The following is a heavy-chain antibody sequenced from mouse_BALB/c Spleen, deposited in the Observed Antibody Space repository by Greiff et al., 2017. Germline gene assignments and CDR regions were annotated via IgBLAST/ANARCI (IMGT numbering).Heavy chain of an antibody. D-gene: IGHD4-1*01. CDR2: ISSGGSYT. V-gene: IGHV5-9-1*01. CDR1: GFTFSSYA. Sequence: DVMLVESGGGLVKPGGSLKLSCAASGFTFSSYAMSWVRQTPEKRLEWVATISSGGSYTYYPDSVKGRFTISRDNAKNTLYLQMSSLRSEDTAMYYCARLNWDWFAYWGQGTLVTVSA. J-gene: IGHJ3*01. CDR3: ARLNWDWFAY.